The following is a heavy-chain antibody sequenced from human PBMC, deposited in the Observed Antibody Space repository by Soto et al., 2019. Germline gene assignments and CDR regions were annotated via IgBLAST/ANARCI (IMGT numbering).Heavy chain of an antibody. CDR1: GCSFTGTG. Sequence: GAAGMVCSEEWGCSFTGTGSSWGRQAPGQGLEWMGWISAYNGNTNYAQKLQGRVTMTTDTSTSTAYMELRSLRSDDTAVYYGARSTVTTSLWFVYWGQGTLVTFSS. CDR3: ARSTVTTSLWFVY. V-gene: IGHV1-18*01. D-gene: IGHD4-17*01. CDR2: ISAYNGNT. J-gene: IGHJ4*02.